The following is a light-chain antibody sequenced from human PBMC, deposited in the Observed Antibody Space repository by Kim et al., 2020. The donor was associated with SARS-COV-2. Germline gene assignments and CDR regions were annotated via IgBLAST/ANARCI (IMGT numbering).Light chain of an antibody. CDR1: SSNIGSKT. CDR3: AAWDDSLNGWV. V-gene: IGLV1-44*01. J-gene: IGLJ3*02. CDR2: GYD. Sequence: QSVLTQPPSASGAPGQRVTISCSGSSSNIGSKTVSWYQQLPGTAPRLLIYGYDQRPSGVPDRFSGSKSGTSASLAISGLQSEDEADYYCAAWDDSLNGWVFGGGTQLTVL.